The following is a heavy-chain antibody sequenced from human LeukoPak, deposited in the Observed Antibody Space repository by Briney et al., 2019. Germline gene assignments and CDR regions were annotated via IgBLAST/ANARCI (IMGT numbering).Heavy chain of an antibody. CDR1: GFTFSDYY. D-gene: IGHD2-2*01. J-gene: IGHJ6*02. Sequence: GGSLRLSCAASGFTFSDYYMGWIRQAPGKGLEWVSYISSSGSTIYYADSVKGRFTISRDNAKNSLYLQMNSLRAEDTAVYYCARAGYCSSTSCSIFYGMDVWGQGTTVTVSS. V-gene: IGHV3-11*01. CDR2: ISSSGSTI. CDR3: ARAGYCSSTSCSIFYGMDV.